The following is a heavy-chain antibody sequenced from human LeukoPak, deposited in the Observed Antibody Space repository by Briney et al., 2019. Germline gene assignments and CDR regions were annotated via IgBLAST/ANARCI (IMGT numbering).Heavy chain of an antibody. CDR1: GGSISSYY. D-gene: IGHD5-12*01. CDR3: ARTRYSGYHFDY. V-gene: IGHV4-59*08. J-gene: IGHJ4*02. CDR2: IYYSGST. Sequence: SETLSLTCTVSGGSISSYYWSWIRQPPGKGLEWIGYIYYSGSTNYNPSLKSRVTISVDTSKNQFSLKLSSVTAADTAVYYCARTRYSGYHFDYWGQGTLVTVSS.